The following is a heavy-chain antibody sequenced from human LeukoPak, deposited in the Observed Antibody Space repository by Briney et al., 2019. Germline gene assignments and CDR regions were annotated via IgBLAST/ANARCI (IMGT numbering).Heavy chain of an antibody. CDR3: AKVHYYDSSGYPRPYYFDY. Sequence: GGSLRLSCAASGFTFSSYGMHWVRQAPGKGLEWVAVMSYDGSNKYYADSVKGRFTISRDNSKNTLYLQMNSLRAEDTAVYYCAKVHYYDSSGYPRPYYFDYWGQGTLVTVSS. CDR2: MSYDGSNK. J-gene: IGHJ4*02. CDR1: GFTFSSYG. D-gene: IGHD3-22*01. V-gene: IGHV3-30*18.